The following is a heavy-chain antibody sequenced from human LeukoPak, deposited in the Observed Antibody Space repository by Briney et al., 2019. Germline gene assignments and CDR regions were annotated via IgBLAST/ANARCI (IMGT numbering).Heavy chain of an antibody. D-gene: IGHD3-22*01. CDR3: ARAKGLYYDSSGYYAIDAFDI. V-gene: IGHV3-13*01. J-gene: IGHJ3*02. CDR2: IATAGDT. Sequence: PGGSLRLSCAASGFTFSSYDMHWVRQVTGKGLEWVSAIATAGDTYYPGSVKGRFTISRENAKNSLYLQMNSLRAGDTAVYYCARAKGLYYDSSGYYAIDAFDIWGQGTMVTVSS. CDR1: GFTFSSYD.